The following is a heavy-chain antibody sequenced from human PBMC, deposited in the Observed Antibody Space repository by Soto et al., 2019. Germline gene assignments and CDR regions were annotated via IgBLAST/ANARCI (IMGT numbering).Heavy chain of an antibody. CDR3: AIYGDYVLDAFDI. D-gene: IGHD4-17*01. J-gene: IGHJ3*02. CDR1: GFTFSSYS. V-gene: IGHV3-21*01. CDR2: ISSSSSYI. Sequence: EVQLVESWGGLVKPGGSLRLSCAASGFTFSSYSMNWVRQAPGKGLEWVSSISSSSSYIYYADSVKGRFTISRDNAKNSLYLQMNSLRAEDTAVYYCAIYGDYVLDAFDIWGQGTMVTVSS.